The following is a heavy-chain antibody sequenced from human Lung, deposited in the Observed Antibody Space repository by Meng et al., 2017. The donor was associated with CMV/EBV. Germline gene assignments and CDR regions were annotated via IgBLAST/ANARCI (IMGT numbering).Heavy chain of an antibody. J-gene: IGHJ6*02. CDR2: IHQDGSES. Sequence: GESLKISCAASGFTFNSFWMSWVRQAPGKGLEWVASIHQDGSESFYVESVRGRFTISRDNAKNSLYVQMSSLRAEDTAVYYCARELGGYSHGKNSGYHQCGMDVWXQGTXVTVSS. D-gene: IGHD5-18*01. CDR1: GFTFNSFW. V-gene: IGHV3-7*01. CDR3: ARELGGYSHGKNSGYHQCGMDV.